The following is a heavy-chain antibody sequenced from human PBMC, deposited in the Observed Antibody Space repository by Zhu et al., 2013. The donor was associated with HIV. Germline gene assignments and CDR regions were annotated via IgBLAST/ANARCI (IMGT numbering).Heavy chain of an antibody. Sequence: QVQLVQSGAEVRSLGPRXRSPARLLEAPSAAMLSAGCDRPLGQGLEWMGGIIPMFGTANYAQKFQGRVTITADESTSTAYMQLSSLRSEDTAVYYCARDHNSGYYSYFDYWGQGTLVTVSS. J-gene: IGHJ4*02. V-gene: IGHV1-69*01. CDR3: ARDHNSGYYSYFDY. CDR2: IIPMFGTA. D-gene: IGHD3-22*01. CDR1: EAPSAAML.